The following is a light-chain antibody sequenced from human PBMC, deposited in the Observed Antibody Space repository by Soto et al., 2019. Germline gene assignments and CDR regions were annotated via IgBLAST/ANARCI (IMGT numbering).Light chain of an antibody. V-gene: IGKV1-12*01. Sequence: DIQMTQSPSSVSASVGDRLTITCRASRDISNSLAWYQQTPGKAPKLLLRGASSLHRGVPSRFSGGGAGTEFTLTISSLQPEDFATYYCQQSYSTPKRTFGQGTKVDIK. J-gene: IGKJ1*01. CDR3: QQSYSTPKRT. CDR1: RDISNS. CDR2: GAS.